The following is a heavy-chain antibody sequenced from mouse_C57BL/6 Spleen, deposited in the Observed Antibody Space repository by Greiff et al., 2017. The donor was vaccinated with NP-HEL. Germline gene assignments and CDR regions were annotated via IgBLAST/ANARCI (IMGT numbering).Heavy chain of an antibody. V-gene: IGHV1-55*01. D-gene: IGHD1-1*01. CDR2: IYPGSGST. CDR1: GYTFTSYW. CDR3: ARRGPNYYGSSYWYFDV. J-gene: IGHJ1*03. Sequence: QVQLQQPGAELVKPGASVKMSCKASGYTFTSYWITWVKQRPGQGLEWIGDIYPGSGSTNYNEKFKSKATLTVDTSSSTAYMQLSSLTSEDSAVYYCARRGPNYYGSSYWYFDVWGTGTTVTVSS.